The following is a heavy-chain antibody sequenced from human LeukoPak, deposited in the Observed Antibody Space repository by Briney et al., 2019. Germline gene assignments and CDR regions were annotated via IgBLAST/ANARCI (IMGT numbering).Heavy chain of an antibody. Sequence: GGSLRLSCAPSGLTFGSYSMKWVRQAPGKGLEWISYISSGSRTIYYAGSVGGRFTLSRDREKHSLYLQMRSLRAEDTAVYYCARESIAGHRDFDYLGQGTLVTVSS. CDR3: ARESIAGHRDFDY. D-gene: IGHD2-15*01. CDR1: GLTFGSYS. J-gene: IGHJ4*02. V-gene: IGHV3-48*01. CDR2: ISSGSRTI.